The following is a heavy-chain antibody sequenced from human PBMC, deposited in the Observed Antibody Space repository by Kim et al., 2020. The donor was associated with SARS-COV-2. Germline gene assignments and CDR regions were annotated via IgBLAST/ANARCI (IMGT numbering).Heavy chain of an antibody. CDR1: GFTFSIYV. J-gene: IGHJ4*02. Sequence: GGSLRLSCAASGFTFSIYVMTWVRQAPGKGLEWVSAISGSGGSTYYADSVKGRFTISRDNSKNTLYLQMNSLRAEDTAVYYCAKSPPVAGSFDYWGQGTLVTVSS. D-gene: IGHD6-19*01. CDR2: ISGSGGST. V-gene: IGHV3-23*01. CDR3: AKSPPVAGSFDY.